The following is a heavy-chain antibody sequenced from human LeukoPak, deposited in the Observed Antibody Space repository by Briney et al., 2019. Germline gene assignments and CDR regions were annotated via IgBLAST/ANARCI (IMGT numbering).Heavy chain of an antibody. V-gene: IGHV3-48*03. D-gene: IGHD3-22*01. J-gene: IGHJ4*02. CDR2: ISSSGSTI. CDR1: GFTFSSYE. CDR3: ARARTYYYDSSGYSPFDY. Sequence: GGSLRLSCAASGFTFSSYEMNWVRQAPGKGLEWVSYISSSGSTIYYADSVKGRFTISRDNAKNSLYLQMNSLRSEDTAVYYCARARTYYYDSSGYSPFDYWGQGTLVTVSS.